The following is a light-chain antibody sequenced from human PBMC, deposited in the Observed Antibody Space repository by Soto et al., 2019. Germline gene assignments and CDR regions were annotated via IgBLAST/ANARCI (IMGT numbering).Light chain of an antibody. CDR2: AAS. Sequence: DIQMTQSPSSLSASVGDRVTITCRASQDISNYLAWYQQKPGKVPKLLIYAASTLQSGVPSRFSGSGSGTDFTLTISSLQPEDVATYYCQKYNSALTWTFGQGTKVDIK. J-gene: IGKJ1*01. CDR1: QDISNY. CDR3: QKYNSALTWT. V-gene: IGKV1-27*01.